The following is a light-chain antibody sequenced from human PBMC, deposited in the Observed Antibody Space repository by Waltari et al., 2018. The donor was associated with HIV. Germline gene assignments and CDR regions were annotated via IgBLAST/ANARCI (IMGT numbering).Light chain of an antibody. CDR1: QIVSSN. V-gene: IGKV3-15*01. CDR2: SAS. Sequence: EIVMTQSPATLSVSPGERATLSCRASQIVSSNLAWYQQKPGQAPRLLMYSASTRATDIPARFSGSGSGTEFTLTISSLQSEDFAVYYCQQYNDWPLGTFGQGTKVEIK. J-gene: IGKJ1*01. CDR3: QQYNDWPLGT.